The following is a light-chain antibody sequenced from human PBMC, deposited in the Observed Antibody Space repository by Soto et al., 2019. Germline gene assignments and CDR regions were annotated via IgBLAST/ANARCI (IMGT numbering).Light chain of an antibody. Sequence: DIVMTQSPDSLAVSLGERATIKCKSSQSVLHSSINKNYLAWYQQKPGQPPKLLIYWASTRESGVPDRFSGSGSGTDFTLTISSLQAEDVAVYYCQQSYSTPLTFGGGTKVEIK. CDR2: WAS. J-gene: IGKJ4*01. CDR3: QQSYSTPLT. V-gene: IGKV4-1*01. CDR1: QSVLHSSINKNY.